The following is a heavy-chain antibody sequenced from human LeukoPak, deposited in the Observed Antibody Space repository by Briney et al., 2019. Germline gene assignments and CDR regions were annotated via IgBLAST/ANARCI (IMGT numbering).Heavy chain of an antibody. Sequence: PGGSLRLSCAASGFTLSSYAMSWVRQAPGKGLEWVAFIRYDGSNKYYADSVKGRFTISRDNSKNTLYLQMNSLRAEDTAVYYCAKVGYYGSGSYYYFDYWGQGTLVTVSS. D-gene: IGHD3-10*01. V-gene: IGHV3-30*02. J-gene: IGHJ4*02. CDR3: AKVGYYGSGSYYYFDY. CDR1: GFTLSSYA. CDR2: IRYDGSNK.